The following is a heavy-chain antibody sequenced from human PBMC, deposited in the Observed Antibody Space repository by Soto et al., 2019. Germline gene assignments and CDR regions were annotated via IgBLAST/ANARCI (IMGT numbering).Heavy chain of an antibody. CDR3: VNDPLTMVRGVMGSVYFDY. V-gene: IGHV3-33*06. CDR1: GFTFSSYG. D-gene: IGHD3-10*01. J-gene: IGHJ4*02. CDR2: IWYDGSNK. Sequence: PGGSLRLSCAASGFTFSSYGMHWVRQAPGKGLEWVAVIWYDGSNKYYADSVKGRFTISRDNSKNTLYLQMNSLRAEDTAVYYCVNDPLTMVRGVMGSVYFDYWGQGTLVTVSS.